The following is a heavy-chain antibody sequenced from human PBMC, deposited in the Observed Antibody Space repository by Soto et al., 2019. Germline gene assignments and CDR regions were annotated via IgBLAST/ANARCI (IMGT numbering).Heavy chain of an antibody. V-gene: IGHV4-59*01. CDR1: GGSISSYY. CDR3: ARGTRDFDY. Sequence: QVQLQESGPGLVKPSETLSLTCTVSGGSISSYYWSWIRQPPGKGLEWIGYIYYSRSTNYNPSLKSRVTISVDTSKNQFSLKLSSVTAADTDVYYCARGTRDFDYWGQGTLVTVSS. CDR2: IYYSRST. J-gene: IGHJ4*02.